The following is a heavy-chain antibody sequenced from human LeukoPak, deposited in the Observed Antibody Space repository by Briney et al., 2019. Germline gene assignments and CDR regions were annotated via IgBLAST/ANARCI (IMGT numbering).Heavy chain of an antibody. Sequence: ASVKVSCKASGYTFTSYGISWVRQAPGQGLGWMGWISAYNGNTNYAQKLQGRVTMTTDTSTSTAYMELRSLRSDDTAVYYCAREVPSNYYDSSGLDAFDIWGQGTMVTVSS. CDR2: ISAYNGNT. CDR3: AREVPSNYYDSSGLDAFDI. V-gene: IGHV1-18*01. D-gene: IGHD3-22*01. CDR1: GYTFTSYG. J-gene: IGHJ3*02.